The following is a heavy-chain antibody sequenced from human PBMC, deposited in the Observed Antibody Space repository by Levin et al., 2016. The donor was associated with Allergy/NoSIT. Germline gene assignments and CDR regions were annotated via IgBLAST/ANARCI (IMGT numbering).Heavy chain of an antibody. Sequence: WVRQAPGQGLEWMGWMNPNSGNTGYAQKFQGRVTMTRNTSISTAYMELSSLRSEDTAVYYCARGWATGTTSYWGQGTLVTVSS. J-gene: IGHJ4*02. V-gene: IGHV1-8*01. D-gene: IGHD1-7*01. CDR2: MNPNSGNT. CDR3: ARGWATGTTSY.